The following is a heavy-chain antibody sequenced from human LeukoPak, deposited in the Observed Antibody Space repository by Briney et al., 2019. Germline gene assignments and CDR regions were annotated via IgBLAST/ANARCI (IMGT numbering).Heavy chain of an antibody. J-gene: IGHJ3*02. V-gene: IGHV3-30-3*01. CDR2: ISYDGSNK. Sequence: GGSLRLSCAASGFTFSSYAMHWVRQAPGKGLEWVAVISYDGSNKYYADSVKGRFTISRDNSKNTLYLQMNSLRSEDTAVYYCARDPPKNYYDSSTDAFDIWGQGTMVTVSS. D-gene: IGHD3-22*01. CDR3: ARDPPKNYYDSSTDAFDI. CDR1: GFTFSSYA.